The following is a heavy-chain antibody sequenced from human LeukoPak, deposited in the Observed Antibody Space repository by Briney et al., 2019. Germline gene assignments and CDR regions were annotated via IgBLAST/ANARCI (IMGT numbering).Heavy chain of an antibody. Sequence: PSQTLSLTCTVSGGSISSGSYYWSWIRQPAGKGLEWIGRIYTSGSTNYNPSLKSRVTISVDTSKNQFSLKLSSVTAADTAVYYCARDLHGAIDYWGQGTLVTVSS. J-gene: IGHJ4*02. CDR2: IYTSGST. V-gene: IGHV4-61*02. CDR3: ARDLHGAIDY. CDR1: GGSISSGSYY.